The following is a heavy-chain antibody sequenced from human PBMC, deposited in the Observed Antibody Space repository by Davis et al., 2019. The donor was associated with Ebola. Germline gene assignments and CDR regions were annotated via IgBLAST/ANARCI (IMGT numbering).Heavy chain of an antibody. V-gene: IGHV3-48*02. CDR1: GFTFSRYS. CDR3: ARGGDSSVWYARFDY. D-gene: IGHD6-13*01. CDR2: ISSSSSTL. Sequence: GESLKISCVASGFTFSRYSMNWVRQAPGKGLEWVSYISSSSSTLYYADSVRGRFIISRDSAKSSVSLQFNSLRDDDTAVYYCARGGDSSVWYARFDYWGQGILVTVSS. J-gene: IGHJ4*02.